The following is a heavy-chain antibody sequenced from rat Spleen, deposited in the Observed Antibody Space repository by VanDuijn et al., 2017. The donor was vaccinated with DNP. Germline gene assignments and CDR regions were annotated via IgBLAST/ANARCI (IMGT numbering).Heavy chain of an antibody. CDR1: GFTFSDYY. Sequence: EVLLVESDGGLVQPGRSLKLSCAVSGFTFSDYYMAWVRQAPAKGLEWVATISYNGGTPYYRDSVKGRFTISRDNAKSTLYLQMDSLRSEDTATYYCARHTLGINPYFDYWGQGVMVTVSS. CDR3: ARHTLGINPYFDY. J-gene: IGHJ2*01. V-gene: IGHV5-29*01. D-gene: IGHD1-9*01. CDR2: ISYNGGTP.